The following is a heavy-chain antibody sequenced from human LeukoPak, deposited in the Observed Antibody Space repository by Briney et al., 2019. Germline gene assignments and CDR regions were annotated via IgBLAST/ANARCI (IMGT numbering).Heavy chain of an antibody. CDR3: AREGLTSVIAFDS. V-gene: IGHV3-21*01. J-gene: IGHJ5*01. CDR2: ISGTSKYI. CDR1: GFTFSYYT. D-gene: IGHD2-15*01. Sequence: RGSLRLSCAASGFTFSYYTMHWVRQAPGKGLEWVSSISGTSKYIYYEDSLKGRFTVSRDNADNSLSLHIASLRGDDTAVYYCAREGLTSVIAFDSWGQGTLVTVSS.